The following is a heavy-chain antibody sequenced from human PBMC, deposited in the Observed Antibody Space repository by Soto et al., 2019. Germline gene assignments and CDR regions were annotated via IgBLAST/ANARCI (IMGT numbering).Heavy chain of an antibody. D-gene: IGHD2-21*01. V-gene: IGHV3-48*02. CDR3: ARGRFLSHIVDY. CDR1: VFTFSNYS. Sequence: GRSLRLSCASSVFTFSNYSMNWVRQDPGKGLEWDSYISSSSSTIYYADSVKGRFTISRDNAKNSLYLQMNSLRDDDTDVYYCARGRFLSHIVDYWGQGTLVTVSS. CDR2: ISSSSSTI. J-gene: IGHJ4*02.